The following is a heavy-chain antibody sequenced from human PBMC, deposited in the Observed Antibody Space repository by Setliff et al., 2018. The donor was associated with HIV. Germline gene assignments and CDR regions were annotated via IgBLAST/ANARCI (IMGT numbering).Heavy chain of an antibody. CDR3: VRIDTRGYYGSGSSHYGMDV. V-gene: IGHV7-4-1*02. J-gene: IGHJ6*02. CDR1: GYTFTSYA. Sequence: ASVKVSCKASGYTFTSYAMNWVRQAPGQGLEWMGWINTNTGNPTYAQGFTGRFVFSLDTSVSTAYLQISSLKAEDTAVYYCVRIDTRGYYGSGSSHYGMDVWGQGTTVTVS. CDR2: INTNTGNP. D-gene: IGHD3-10*01.